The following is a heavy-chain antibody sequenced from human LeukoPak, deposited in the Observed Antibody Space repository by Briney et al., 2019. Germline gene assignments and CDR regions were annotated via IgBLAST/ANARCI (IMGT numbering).Heavy chain of an antibody. Sequence: GGSLRLSCVASGFTFNTYAIQWVRQVPGRGLEWVEYISLKGAETTYGDSVKGRFPISRDNSKNTWCLQISSLRSDHTVVCDCARGSMDYGSGPLGYWGQGTLVSVSS. CDR3: ARGSMDYGSGPLGY. CDR1: GFTFNTYA. J-gene: IGHJ4*02. D-gene: IGHD3-10*01. V-gene: IGHV3-30*03. CDR2: ISLKGAET.